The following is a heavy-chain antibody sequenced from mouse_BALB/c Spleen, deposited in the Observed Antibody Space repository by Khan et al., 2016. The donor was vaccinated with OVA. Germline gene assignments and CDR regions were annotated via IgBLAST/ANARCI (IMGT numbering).Heavy chain of an antibody. CDR3: ARSTYRYAFVY. CDR2: IIYTGYT. J-gene: IGHJ3*01. Sequence: EVQLQESGPSLVKPSQTLSLTCSVTGDSITTGYWNWIRKFPGNKLEYMGYIIYTGYTYYNPSLKSRISITRHTSNNQYYLQLNCVTDWDTATYYGARSTYRYAFVYWGQGTLVTVSA. CDR1: GDSITTGY. D-gene: IGHD2-14*01. V-gene: IGHV3-8*02.